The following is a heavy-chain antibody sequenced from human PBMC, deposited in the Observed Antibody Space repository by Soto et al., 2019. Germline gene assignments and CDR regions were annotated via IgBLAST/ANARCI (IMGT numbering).Heavy chain of an antibody. J-gene: IGHJ4*02. CDR1: GGSFSGYI. CDR3: ARGLSTGRQYSGGWYYFDS. Sequence: QVQLQQSGAGLLKPSETLSLTCDVYGGSFSGYIWTWIRQTPGKGLQWIGQINHSGSANYNPSLKRRVTIPVHPSHSQFSLELSSVTAADTAVYYCARGLSTGRQYSGGWYYFDSWGQGTQVTVSS. D-gene: IGHD2-8*02. V-gene: IGHV4-34*01. CDR2: INHSGSA.